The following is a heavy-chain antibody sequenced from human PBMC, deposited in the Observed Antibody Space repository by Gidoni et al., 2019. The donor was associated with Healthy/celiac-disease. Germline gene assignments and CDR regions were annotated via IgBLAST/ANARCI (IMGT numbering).Heavy chain of an antibody. V-gene: IGHV3-11*06. J-gene: IGHJ6*02. CDR2: ISSSSSYT. D-gene: IGHD2-2*01. CDR3: ARGWPTEDIVVVPAATYGMDV. CDR1: GFTFSDYY. Sequence: QVQLVESGGGLVKPGGSLRLSCAASGFTFSDYYMSWIRQAPGKGLEWVSYISSSSSYTNYADSVKGRFTISRDNAKNSLYLQMNSLRAEDTAVYYCARGWPTEDIVVVPAATYGMDVWGQGTTVTVSS.